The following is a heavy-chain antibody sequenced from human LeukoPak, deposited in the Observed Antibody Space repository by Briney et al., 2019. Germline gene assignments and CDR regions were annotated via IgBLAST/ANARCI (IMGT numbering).Heavy chain of an antibody. CDR1: GFIFINYA. V-gene: IGHV3-23*01. CDR3: AKAIWTDYLLSYFDY. Sequence: GGSLRLSCAASGFIFINYAMCWVRQAPGKGLEWVSGISGSGASTSYADSVKGRFTISRDNSKNTLYLHMKSLRAEDTAVYYCAKAIWTDYLLSYFDYWGQGTLATGS. CDR2: ISGSGAST. J-gene: IGHJ4*02. D-gene: IGHD3/OR15-3a*01.